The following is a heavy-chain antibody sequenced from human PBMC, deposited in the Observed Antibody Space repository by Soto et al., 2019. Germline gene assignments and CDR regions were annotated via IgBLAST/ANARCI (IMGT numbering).Heavy chain of an antibody. D-gene: IGHD3-10*01. CDR3: ARAVLQLDP. J-gene: IGHJ5*02. CDR1: GGSFSGYY. Sequence: SETLSLTCAVYGGSFSGYYWTWIRQPPGTGLEWIGEINYSGSTNYNPSLKSRVTISVDTSKNQFSLKLSSVTAADTAMYYCARAVLQLDPWGQGXXXXVSS. V-gene: IGHV4-34*01. CDR2: INYSGST.